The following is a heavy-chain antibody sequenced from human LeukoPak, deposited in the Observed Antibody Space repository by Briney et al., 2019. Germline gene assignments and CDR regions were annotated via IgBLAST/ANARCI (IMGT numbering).Heavy chain of an antibody. V-gene: IGHV3-15*01. Sequence: GGSLRLSCVGSGFTFSDAWTSWVRQASGKGLEWVGRIKSKSDGGTIDYAAPVKGRFTISRDDSRNTLYLQMNSLKTEDTAVYYCTTRRQDGWWGQGTLVTVS. CDR3: TTRRQDGW. CDR2: IKSKSDGGTI. D-gene: IGHD2-15*01. J-gene: IGHJ4*02. CDR1: GFTFSDAW.